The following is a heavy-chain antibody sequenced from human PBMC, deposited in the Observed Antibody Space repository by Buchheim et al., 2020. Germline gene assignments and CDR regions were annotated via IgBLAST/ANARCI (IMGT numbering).Heavy chain of an antibody. Sequence: EVQLLESGGGSLQPGGSLRLSCAASGFTFRRYGISWVRQAPGKGLEWVSRISESGGNTYYADSVKGRFPISRENYKNTLYLQMNSLRVEDTAVYYCAKDRDYSRPPYGFDYWGQGTL. CDR2: ISESGGNT. V-gene: IGHV3-23*01. CDR1: GFTFRRYG. J-gene: IGHJ4*02. D-gene: IGHD6-13*01. CDR3: AKDRDYSRPPYGFDY.